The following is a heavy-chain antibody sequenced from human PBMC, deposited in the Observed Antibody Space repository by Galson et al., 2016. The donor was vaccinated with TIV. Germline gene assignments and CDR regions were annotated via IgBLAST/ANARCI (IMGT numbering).Heavy chain of an antibody. D-gene: IGHD3-16*01. CDR2: ISNSGNTK. J-gene: IGHJ3*02. CDR1: GFTFSKYY. V-gene: IGHV3-11*01. Sequence: SLRLSCAAPGFTFSKYYMNWIRQAPGKGLEWISYISNSGNTKFYADSVKDRFTISRDNANNSLHLQMNSLRAEDTAVYYCARSYLGVGDPFDSWGLGTVVTVSS. CDR3: ARSYLGVGDPFDS.